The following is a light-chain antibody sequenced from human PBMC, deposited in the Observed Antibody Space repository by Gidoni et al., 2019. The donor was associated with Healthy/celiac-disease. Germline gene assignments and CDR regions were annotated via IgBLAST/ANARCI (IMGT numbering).Light chain of an antibody. CDR2: DAS. Sequence: IGLTQSPATLSLSPGERATLSCRASQSVSSYLAWYPQKPGQAPRLLIYDASNRATGIPARFSGSGAGTDFTLTISSLEPEDFAVYYCQQRSNWPPWTFGQGTKVEIK. CDR1: QSVSSY. V-gene: IGKV3-11*01. J-gene: IGKJ1*01. CDR3: QQRSNWPPWT.